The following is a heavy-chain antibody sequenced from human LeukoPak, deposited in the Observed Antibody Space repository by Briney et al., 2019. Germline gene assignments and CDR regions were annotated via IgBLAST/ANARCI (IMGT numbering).Heavy chain of an antibody. Sequence: SETLSLTCTVSGGSISSNTYSWSWIRQPAGKGLEWIGRIYTSGSTNYNPSLKSRVTMSVDTSKNQFSLKLSSVTAADTAVYYCVRGAKYSSSWYPYYYYYYYMDVWGKGTTVTISS. D-gene: IGHD6-13*01. V-gene: IGHV4-61*02. CDR1: GGSISSNTYS. J-gene: IGHJ6*03. CDR3: VRGAKYSSSWYPYYYYYYYMDV. CDR2: IYTSGST.